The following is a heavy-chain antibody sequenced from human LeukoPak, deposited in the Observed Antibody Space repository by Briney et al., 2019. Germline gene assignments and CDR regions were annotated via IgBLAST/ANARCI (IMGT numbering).Heavy chain of an antibody. Sequence: GASVKVSCKASGYTFTGYYMHWVRQAPGEGLEWMGWINPNSGGTNYAQKFQGRVTMTRDTSISTAYMELSRLRSDDTAVYYCARDRRGTRDYGDTRHAFDIWGQGTMVTVSS. V-gene: IGHV1-2*02. CDR1: GYTFTGYY. CDR2: INPNSGGT. CDR3: ARDRRGTRDYGDTRHAFDI. D-gene: IGHD4-17*01. J-gene: IGHJ3*02.